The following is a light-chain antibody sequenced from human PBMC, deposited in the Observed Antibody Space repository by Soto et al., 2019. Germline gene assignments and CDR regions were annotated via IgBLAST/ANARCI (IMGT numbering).Light chain of an antibody. CDR3: QLYGPSLVYT. Sequence: EIVLTQSPGTLSLSPGESATLACRASQIISSSYLAWYQQKPGQAPRLLIYNTSYRAAGISDRFSGSGSGTDFTLTISGLEPEDFAVYYCQLYGPSLVYTFGQGTKLEI. CDR2: NTS. J-gene: IGKJ2*01. V-gene: IGKV3-20*01. CDR1: QIISSSY.